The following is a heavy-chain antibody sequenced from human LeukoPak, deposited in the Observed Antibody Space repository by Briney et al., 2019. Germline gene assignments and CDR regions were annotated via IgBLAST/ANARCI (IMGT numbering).Heavy chain of an antibody. Sequence: GGSLRLSCAASGFTFSSYAMSWVRQAPGKGLEWVSAISGSGGSTYYADSVKGRFTISRDNSKNTLYLQMNSLRAEDTAVYYCAFKYYDFWSGYYTGRSADAFDIWGQGTMDTVSS. CDR2: ISGSGGST. CDR1: GFTFSSYA. D-gene: IGHD3-3*01. J-gene: IGHJ3*02. CDR3: AFKYYDFWSGYYTGRSADAFDI. V-gene: IGHV3-23*01.